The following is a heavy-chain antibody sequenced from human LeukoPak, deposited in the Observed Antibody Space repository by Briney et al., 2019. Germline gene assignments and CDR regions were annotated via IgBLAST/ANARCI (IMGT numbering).Heavy chain of an antibody. CDR1: GYTFTTYP. Sequence: ASVKFSCKASGYTFTTYPMNWVRQAPGQGLEWMGWINTNTGNPTYAQGFTGRFVFSLDTSVSTAYLQISSLKAEDTAVYYCARGAATGCFDPWGQGTLVTVSS. D-gene: IGHD6-13*01. J-gene: IGHJ5*02. V-gene: IGHV7-4-1*02. CDR2: INTNTGNP. CDR3: ARGAATGCFDP.